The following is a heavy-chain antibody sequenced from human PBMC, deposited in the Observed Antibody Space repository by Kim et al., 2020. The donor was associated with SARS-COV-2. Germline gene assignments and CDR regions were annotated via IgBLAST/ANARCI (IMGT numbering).Heavy chain of an antibody. CDR1: GCTFTGYY. CDR3: ASDKGIVGNRPRGVGMDV. CDR2: IIPNSGAA. V-gene: IGHV1-2*06. J-gene: IGHJ6*01. D-gene: IGHD1-26*01. Sequence: ASVKVSCKASGCTFTGYYMRWVRQAPGQGLEWMGRIIPNSGAANYAQKFQGRVTITRDTSISTAYMELSSLRSDDTAVYYCASDKGIVGNRPRGVGMDVW.